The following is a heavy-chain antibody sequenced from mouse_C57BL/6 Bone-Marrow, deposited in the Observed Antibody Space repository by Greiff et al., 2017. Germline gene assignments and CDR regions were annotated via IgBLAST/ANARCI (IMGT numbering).Heavy chain of an antibody. Sequence: QVHVKQSGAELVKPGASVKLSCKASGYTFTEYTIHWVKQRSGQGLEWIGWFYPGSGSIKYNEKFKDKATLTADKSSSTVYMELSRLTSEDSAVYFCARHEERVTTVVEGFAYWGQGTLVTVSA. V-gene: IGHV1-62-2*01. J-gene: IGHJ3*01. CDR2: FYPGSGSI. CDR1: GYTFTEYT. D-gene: IGHD1-1*01. CDR3: ARHEERVTTVVEGFAY.